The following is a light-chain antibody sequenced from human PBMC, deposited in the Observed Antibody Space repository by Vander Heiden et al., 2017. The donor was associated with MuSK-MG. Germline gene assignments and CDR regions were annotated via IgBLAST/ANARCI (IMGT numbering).Light chain of an antibody. J-gene: IGKJ3*01. CDR3: HQYFNTPLT. CDR2: WAS. CDR1: QTVLYTSSNKNY. V-gene: IGKV4-1*01. Sequence: DIVMTQSPASLAVSLGERATINCKSSQTVLYTSSNKNYLAWFQQKPGQPPKLLIYWASTRESGVPDRFSGSGSGTDFTLTISSLQAEDAAVYYCHQYFNTPLTFGPGTKVEIK.